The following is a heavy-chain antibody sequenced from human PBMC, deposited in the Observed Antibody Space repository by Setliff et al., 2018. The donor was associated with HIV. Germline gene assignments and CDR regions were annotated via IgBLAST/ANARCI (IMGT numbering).Heavy chain of an antibody. J-gene: IGHJ5*02. CDR1: GPSINIHY. CDR3: ARGASIEEYNWFDP. Sequence: SETLSLTCTVSGPSINIHYWSWIRQSPVKGFEWIGYIYSTGSTNYNPSLQSRVTISMVASRNQFSLKVTSVTAADTAVYYCARGASIEEYNWFDPWGQGTLVTVSS. V-gene: IGHV4-59*11. D-gene: IGHD6-6*01. CDR2: IYSTGST.